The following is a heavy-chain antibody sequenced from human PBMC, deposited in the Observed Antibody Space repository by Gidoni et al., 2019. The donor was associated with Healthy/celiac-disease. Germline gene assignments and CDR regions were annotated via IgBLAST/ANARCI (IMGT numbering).Heavy chain of an antibody. D-gene: IGHD6-6*01. V-gene: IGHV3-7*01. CDR1: GFAFSSYW. Sequence: EVQLVESGGGLVQPGGSLRLSWAASGFAFSSYWMSWVRQAPGKGLEWVANIKQDGSEKYYVDSVKGRFTISRDNAKNSLYLQMNSLRAEDTAVYYCARDRPGQLVRDYYYGMDVWGQGTTVTVSS. CDR3: ARDRPGQLVRDYYYGMDV. CDR2: IKQDGSEK. J-gene: IGHJ6*02.